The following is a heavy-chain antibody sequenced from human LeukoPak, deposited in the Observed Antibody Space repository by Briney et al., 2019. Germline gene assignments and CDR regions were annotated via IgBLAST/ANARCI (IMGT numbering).Heavy chain of an antibody. J-gene: IGHJ4*02. CDR1: GFAFSDFW. V-gene: IGHV3-7*01. D-gene: IGHD2-15*01. CDR2: IRHDGNAK. Sequence: GGSLRLSCAASGFAFSDFWMSWVRQAPGKGLEWVANIRHDGNAKNYVPSVRGRFTISRDNARNSLYLQMNSLTVEDTAVYYCATSHDSAGNDWGQGTLVTVSS. CDR3: ATSHDSAGND.